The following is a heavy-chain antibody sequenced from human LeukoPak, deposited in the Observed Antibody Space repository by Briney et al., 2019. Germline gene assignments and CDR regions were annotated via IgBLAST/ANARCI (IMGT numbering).Heavy chain of an antibody. CDR2: INQHGSQK. Sequence: GGSLRLSCAPSGFTFRGYWMSWVRQAPGKGLEWVANINQHGSQKFYVDSVKGRFTISRDNAENSLYLQMNSLRAEDTAVYYCTKDFQEDYKYHMDVWGKGTSVTVSS. CDR1: GFTFRGYW. J-gene: IGHJ6*03. V-gene: IGHV3-7*01. CDR3: TKDFQEDYKYHMDV.